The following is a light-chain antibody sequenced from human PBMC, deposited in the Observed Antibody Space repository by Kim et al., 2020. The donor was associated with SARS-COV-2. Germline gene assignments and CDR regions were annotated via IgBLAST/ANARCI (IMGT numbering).Light chain of an antibody. J-gene: IGKJ4*01. Sequence: LSPGERATPACRARQRVGNSLAWFQQKPGQAPRLLIFETSSRATGIPARFSGSGSGTGFTLTISSLEPEDFAVYYCQQRYNWPLTFGGGTKVDIK. V-gene: IGKV3-11*01. CDR1: QRVGNS. CDR3: QQRYNWPLT. CDR2: ETS.